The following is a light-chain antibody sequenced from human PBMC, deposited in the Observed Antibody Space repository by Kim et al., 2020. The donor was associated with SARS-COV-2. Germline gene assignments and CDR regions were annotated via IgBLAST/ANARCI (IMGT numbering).Light chain of an antibody. CDR1: QSISYY. J-gene: IGKJ2*01. CDR3: QQTYETPRT. CDR2: AAS. V-gene: IGKV1-39*01. Sequence: SACVGDRVTITCRASQSISYYLNWYQQKPGKAPKVLIYAASSLQSGVPSRFSGSRSGTDFTLTISSLQPEDFATYYCQQTYETPRTFGQGTKVEI.